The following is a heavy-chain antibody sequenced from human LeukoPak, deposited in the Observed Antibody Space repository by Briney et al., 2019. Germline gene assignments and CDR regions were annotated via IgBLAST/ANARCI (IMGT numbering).Heavy chain of an antibody. J-gene: IGHJ3*01. CDR3: ARDEVRHYYDSSGAFDF. D-gene: IGHD3-22*01. CDR2: IFSGGYT. CDR1: GFTVSSNY. V-gene: IGHV3-66*02. Sequence: PGGSLRLSCAASGFTVSSNYMSWVRQAPGKGLEWVSVIFSGGYTYYADSVRGRFTISRDNSKNTLYLQMSSLRAEDTAVYFCARDEVRHYYDSSGAFDFWGQGTMVTVSS.